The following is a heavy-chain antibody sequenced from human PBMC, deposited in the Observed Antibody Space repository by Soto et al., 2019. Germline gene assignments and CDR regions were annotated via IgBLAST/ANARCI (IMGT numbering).Heavy chain of an antibody. Sequence: EVQLVESGGGLVQPGGSPRLSCAASGFTFSSYWMHWVRQAPGKGLVWVSLIKSDGSTNYADSVKGRFTISRDNAKNTLYLQMNSLRVEDTAVYYCAGDPVPEYWGQGTLVTVSS. V-gene: IGHV3-74*01. CDR1: GFTFSSYW. J-gene: IGHJ4*02. CDR2: IKSDGST. CDR3: AGDPVPEY.